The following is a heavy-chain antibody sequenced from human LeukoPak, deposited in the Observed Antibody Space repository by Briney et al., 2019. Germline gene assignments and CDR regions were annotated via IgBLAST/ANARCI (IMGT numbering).Heavy chain of an antibody. CDR3: ARHYYDSSGYSFDY. CDR2: IDWDDDK. J-gene: IGHJ4*02. V-gene: IGHV2-70*11. Sequence: SGPTLANPTQTLTLTCTFSGFSLSTSGMCVSWIRQPPGKALEWLARIDWDDDKYYSTSLKTRLTISKDTSKNQVVLTMTNMDPVDTATYYCARHYYDSSGYSFDYWGQGTLVTVSS. CDR1: GFSLSTSGMC. D-gene: IGHD3-22*01.